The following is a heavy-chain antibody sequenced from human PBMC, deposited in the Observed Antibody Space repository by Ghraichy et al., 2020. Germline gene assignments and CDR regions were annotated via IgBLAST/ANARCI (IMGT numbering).Heavy chain of an antibody. J-gene: IGHJ6*03. CDR2: IKEDGSER. CDR3: ARDRSSGYLSWGRYYYMDV. D-gene: IGHD3-22*01. V-gene: IGHV3-7*03. Sequence: GGSLRLSCAASGFTFYAYSMTWVRQAPGKGLEWVANIKEDGSERYYVDSVKGRFTISRDNAKNSLYLQMNSLRAEDTAVYYCARDRSSGYLSWGRYYYMDVWGKGTTVTSSS. CDR1: GFTFYAYS.